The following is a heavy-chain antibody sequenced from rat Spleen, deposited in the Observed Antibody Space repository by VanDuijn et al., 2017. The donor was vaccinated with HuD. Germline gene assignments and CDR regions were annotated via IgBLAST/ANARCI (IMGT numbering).Heavy chain of an antibody. CDR3: TKRGDYYSAYFDY. CDR1: GFTFSNYG. D-gene: IGHD1-1*01. J-gene: IGHJ2*01. Sequence: EVELVESGGGLVQPGRSMKLSCAASGFTFSNYGMAWVRQAPTKGLEWVASISTSGGSTYYRDSVKGRFTISRDNAKSTLYLQMDSLRSEDTATYYCTKRGDYYSAYFDYWGQGVMVTVSS. V-gene: IGHV5-25*01. CDR2: ISTSGGST.